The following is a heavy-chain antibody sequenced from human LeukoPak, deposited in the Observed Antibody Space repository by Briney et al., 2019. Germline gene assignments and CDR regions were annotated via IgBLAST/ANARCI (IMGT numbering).Heavy chain of an antibody. D-gene: IGHD7-27*01. Sequence: ASVKVSCKASGYTFTSYGISWVRQAPGQGLEWMGWISAYNGNTNYAQKLQGRVTMTTDTSTSTAYMELRSRRSDDTAVYYCAREPLSWGRDYYYYMDVWGKGTTVTVSS. CDR2: ISAYNGNT. CDR3: AREPLSWGRDYYYYMDV. V-gene: IGHV1-18*01. CDR1: GYTFTSYG. J-gene: IGHJ6*03.